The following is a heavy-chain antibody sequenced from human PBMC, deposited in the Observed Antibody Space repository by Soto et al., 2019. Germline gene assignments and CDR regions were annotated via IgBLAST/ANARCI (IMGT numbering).Heavy chain of an antibody. Sequence: ASETLCVTCTVSEGSSVGLDDCWSWIRQPPGKGLECIGYIYYSGSTYYNPSLKSRVTISVDTSKNQFSLKLSSVTAADTAVYYCARYKSNYYYGMDVWGQGTTVTVS. CDR1: EGSSVGLDDC. D-gene: IGHD1-20*01. J-gene: IGHJ6*02. CDR3: ARYKSNYYYGMDV. V-gene: IGHV4-30-4*02. CDR2: IYYSGST.